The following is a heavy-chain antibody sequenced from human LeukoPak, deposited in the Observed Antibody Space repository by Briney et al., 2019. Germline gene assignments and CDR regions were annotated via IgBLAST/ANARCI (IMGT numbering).Heavy chain of an antibody. Sequence: GGSLRLSCAASGFTFSTYNMNWVRQAPGKGLEWVSSISSSSSYIYYADSVKGRFTISRDYAKSTLYLQMNSLRAEDTAVYYCARVRDDYTYFDCWGQGTLVTVSS. CDR3: ARVRDDYTYFDC. CDR2: ISSSSSYI. CDR1: GFTFSTYN. J-gene: IGHJ4*02. D-gene: IGHD4-11*01. V-gene: IGHV3-21*01.